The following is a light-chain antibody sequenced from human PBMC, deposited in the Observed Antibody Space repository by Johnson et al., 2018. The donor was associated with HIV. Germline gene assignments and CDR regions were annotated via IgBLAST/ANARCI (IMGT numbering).Light chain of an antibody. CDR1: SSNIGNNY. J-gene: IGLJ1*01. V-gene: IGLV1-51*01. CDR3: GTWDSSLSACV. CDR2: DNN. Sequence: QPVLTQPPSVSAAPGQKVTISCSGSSSNIGNNYVSWYQQLPGTAPKLLIYDNNKRPSGIPDRFSGSKSGTSATLGITGLQTGDEADYYCGTWDSSLSACVFGTGTKVTVL.